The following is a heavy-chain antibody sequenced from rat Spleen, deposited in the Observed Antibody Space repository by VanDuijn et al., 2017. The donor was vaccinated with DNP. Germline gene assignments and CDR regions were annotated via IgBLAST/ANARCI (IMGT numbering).Heavy chain of an antibody. D-gene: IGHD1-12*02. J-gene: IGHJ2*01. V-gene: IGHV3-1*01. CDR2: ISYSGST. CDR1: GYSITSNY. Sequence: EVQLQESGPGLVKPSQSLSLTCSVTGYSITSNYWGWIRKFPGNKMEYIGHISYSGSTNYNPSLKSRFSITRDTSKNQFFLQLNSVTTEDTATNYCARSHYYDGPLDWGQGVMVTVSS. CDR3: ARSHYYDGPLD.